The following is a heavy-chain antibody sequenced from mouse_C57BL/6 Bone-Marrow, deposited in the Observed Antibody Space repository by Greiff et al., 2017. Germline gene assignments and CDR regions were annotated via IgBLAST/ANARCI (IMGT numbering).Heavy chain of an antibody. CDR3: ARAYYSKRLLWLRRAMDY. D-gene: IGHD2-2*01. CDR1: GFNIKDYY. J-gene: IGHJ4*01. CDR2: IDPEDGET. Sequence: EVKLQESGAELVKPGASVKLSCTASGFNIKDYYMHWVKQRTEQGLEWIGRIDPEDGETKYAPKFQGKATITADTSSNTAYLQLSSLTSEDTAVYYCARAYYSKRLLWLRRAMDYWGQGTSVTVSS. V-gene: IGHV14-2*01.